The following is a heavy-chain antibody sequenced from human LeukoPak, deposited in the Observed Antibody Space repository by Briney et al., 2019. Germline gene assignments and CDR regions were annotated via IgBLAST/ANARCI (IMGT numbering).Heavy chain of an antibody. V-gene: IGHV1-18*01. Sequence: EASVKVSCKASGYTFTRKGISWGGQAPGQGLEGMGWISAYSGNTNNAQKLQGRVTMTTDTSTSTAYMELRSLRSDDTAVYYCATSDYNDSSGYYYFDYWGQGTLVTVSS. CDR3: ATSDYNDSSGYYYFDY. CDR1: GYTFTRKG. CDR2: ISAYSGNT. D-gene: IGHD3-22*01. J-gene: IGHJ4*02.